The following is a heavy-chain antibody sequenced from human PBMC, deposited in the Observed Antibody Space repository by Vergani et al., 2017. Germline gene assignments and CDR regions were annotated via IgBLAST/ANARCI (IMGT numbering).Heavy chain of an antibody. CDR1: GFTFSSYS. CDR2: ISSSSSTI. Sequence: EVQLVESGGGLVQPGGSLRLSCAASGFTFSSYSMNWVRQAPGKGLEWVSYISSSSSTIYYADSVKGRFTISRDNAKNSLYLQMNSLRAEDTAVYYCAKDRWRYSGSYYEGAEFDYWGQGTLVTVSS. J-gene: IGHJ4*02. CDR3: AKDRWRYSGSYYEGAEFDY. D-gene: IGHD1-26*01. V-gene: IGHV3-48*01.